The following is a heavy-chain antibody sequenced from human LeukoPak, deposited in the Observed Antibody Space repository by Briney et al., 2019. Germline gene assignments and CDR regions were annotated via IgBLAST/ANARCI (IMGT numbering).Heavy chain of an antibody. CDR1: GVSLTTYY. Sequence: SQTLSLTCAVHGVSLTTYYWRCIRQPPGKGLEWIGEINHSGSTNYNPSLKSRVTISVDTSKNQFSLKLSPRTGADTMVYYCARGRNLLTTADYWGQGALVTVSS. D-gene: IGHD2/OR15-2a*01. V-gene: IGHV4-34*01. J-gene: IGHJ4*02. CDR3: ARGRNLLTTADY. CDR2: INHSGST.